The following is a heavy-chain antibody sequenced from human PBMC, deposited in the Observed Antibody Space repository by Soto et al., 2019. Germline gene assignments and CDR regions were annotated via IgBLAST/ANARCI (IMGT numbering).Heavy chain of an antibody. D-gene: IGHD6-13*01. CDR1: GGSISSYY. J-gene: IGHJ6*02. CDR3: ASSSIAAAGYYYYYGMDV. Sequence: SETLSLTCTVSGGSISSYYWSWIRQPAGKGLEWIGRIYTSGSTNYNPSLKGRVTMSVDTSKNQFSLKLSSVTAADTAVYYCASSSIAAAGYYYYYGMDVWGQGTTVTVSS. CDR2: IYTSGST. V-gene: IGHV4-4*07.